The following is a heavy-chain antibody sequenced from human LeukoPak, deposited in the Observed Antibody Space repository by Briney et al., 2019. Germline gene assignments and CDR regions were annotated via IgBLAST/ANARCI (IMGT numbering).Heavy chain of an antibody. CDR3: ARERYSGYDYLFDY. D-gene: IGHD5-12*01. CDR2: IYTSGST. J-gene: IGHJ4*02. V-gene: IGHV4-4*07. Sequence: SETLSLTCTVSGGSISSYYWSWIRHPAGKGLEWIGRIYTSGSTNYNPSLKSRVTMSVDTSKNQFSLKLSSVTAADTAVYYCARERYSGYDYLFDYWGQGTLVTVSS. CDR1: GGSISSYY.